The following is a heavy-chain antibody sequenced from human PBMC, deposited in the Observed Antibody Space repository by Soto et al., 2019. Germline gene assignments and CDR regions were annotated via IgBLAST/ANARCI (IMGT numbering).Heavy chain of an antibody. D-gene: IGHD3-3*01. CDR2: INHSGST. J-gene: IGHJ4*02. V-gene: IGHV4-34*01. CDR3: ARDSVGYDFWSGYYGFDY. Sequence: SETLSLTCAVYGGSFSGYYWSWIRQPPGKGLEWIGEINHSGSTNYNPSLKSRVTISVDTSKNQFSLKLSSVTAADTAVYYCARDSVGYDFWSGYYGFDYWGQGTLVTVSS. CDR1: GGSFSGYY.